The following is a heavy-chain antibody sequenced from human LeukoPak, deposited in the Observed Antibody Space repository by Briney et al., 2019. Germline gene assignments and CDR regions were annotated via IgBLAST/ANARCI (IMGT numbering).Heavy chain of an antibody. D-gene: IGHD2-2*01. CDR1: GFTVGSHA. V-gene: IGHV3-23*01. CDR3: AKDKLPTAMFSYVY. J-gene: IGHJ4*02. CDR2: ITYSGDNT. Sequence: GGSLRLSCAASGFTVGSHAMTWVRQAPGKGLEWVSGITYSGDNTYYAGSVKDRVTISRDNSRNTLFLQMDSLRAEDTAVYYCAKDKLPTAMFSYVYWGQGTLVTVSS.